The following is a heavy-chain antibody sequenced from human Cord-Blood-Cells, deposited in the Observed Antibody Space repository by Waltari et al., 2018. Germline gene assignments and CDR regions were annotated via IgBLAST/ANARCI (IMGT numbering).Heavy chain of an antibody. J-gene: IGHJ3*02. CDR1: GFTFSSSS. CDR3: ARPFGDNWNDVAFDI. Sequence: EVQLVESGGDLVKPGGSLRLSCAASGFTFSSSSMNWVRQAPGKGLEWVSSISSSSSYIYYADSVKGRFTISRDNAKNSLYLQMNSLRAEDTAVYYCARPFGDNWNDVAFDIWGQGTMVTVSS. V-gene: IGHV3-21*01. D-gene: IGHD1-1*01. CDR2: ISSSSSYI.